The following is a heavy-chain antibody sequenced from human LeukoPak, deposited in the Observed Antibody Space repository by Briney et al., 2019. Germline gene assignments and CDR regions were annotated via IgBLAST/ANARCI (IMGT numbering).Heavy chain of an antibody. CDR2: IYYSGST. D-gene: IGHD3-22*01. CDR1: GGSISGSGYY. Sequence: PSETLSLTCTVSGGSISGSGYYWGWIRQPPGKGLEWIGSIYYSGSTYYNPSLKSRVTISVDTSKNQFSLKLSSVTAADTAVYYYARQAYYYDSSGYYLYFDYWGQGTLVTVSS. V-gene: IGHV4-39*01. CDR3: ARQAYYYDSSGYYLYFDY. J-gene: IGHJ4*02.